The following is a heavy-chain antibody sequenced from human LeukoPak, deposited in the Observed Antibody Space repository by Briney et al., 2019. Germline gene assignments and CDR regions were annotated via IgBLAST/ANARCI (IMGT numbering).Heavy chain of an antibody. J-gene: IGHJ4*02. V-gene: IGHV1-46*01. Sequence: GASVKVSCTASGYTFTSYYMHWVRQAPGQGLEWTGIINPSGGSTSYAQKFQGRVTMTRDMSTSTVYMELSSLRSEDTAVYYCARDLVTMVRGVMRTMGYWGQGTLVTVSS. D-gene: IGHD3-10*01. CDR1: GYTFTSYY. CDR3: ARDLVTMVRGVMRTMGY. CDR2: INPSGGST.